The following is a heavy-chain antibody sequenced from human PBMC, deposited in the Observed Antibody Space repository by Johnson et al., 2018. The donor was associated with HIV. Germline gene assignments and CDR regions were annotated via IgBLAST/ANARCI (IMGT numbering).Heavy chain of an antibody. CDR2: ISYDGSNK. V-gene: IGHV3-30-3*01. CDR3: ARDRTSYGWIHDAFDI. Sequence: QVQLVESGGGVVQPGRSLRLSCAASVFTFTTYSMHWVRQAPGTGLECVAVISYDGSNKYYADSVKGRFTISRDNSKNTFYLQMNSLRTEDTALYYCARDRTSYGWIHDAFDIWGQGTMVTVSS. D-gene: IGHD3-16*02. J-gene: IGHJ3*02. CDR1: VFTFTTYS.